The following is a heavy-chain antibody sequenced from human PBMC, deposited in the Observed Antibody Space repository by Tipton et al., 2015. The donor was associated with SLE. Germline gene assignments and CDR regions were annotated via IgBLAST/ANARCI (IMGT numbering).Heavy chain of an antibody. CDR1: GGSISSYY. D-gene: IGHD4-17*01. J-gene: IGHJ4*02. V-gene: IGHV4-59*08. Sequence: TLSLTCTVSGGSISSYYWSWIRQPPGKGLEWIGYIYYSGSTNYNPSPKSRVTISVDTSKNQFSLKLSSVTAADTAVYYCARAGTVTAALFDYWGQGTLVTVSS. CDR3: ARAGTVTAALFDY. CDR2: IYYSGST.